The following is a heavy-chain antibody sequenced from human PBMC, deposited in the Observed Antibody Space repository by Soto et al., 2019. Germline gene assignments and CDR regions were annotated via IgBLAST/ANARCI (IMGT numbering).Heavy chain of an antibody. Sequence: GGSLRLSCAASGFTFSRYSMNWVRQAPGKGLEWVSYISSSSSTIYYADSVKGRFTISRGNAKNSLYLQMNSLRAEDTAVYYCARDAPPDDYWGQGTLVTVSS. CDR2: ISSSSSTI. CDR3: ARDAPPDDY. CDR1: GFTFSRYS. V-gene: IGHV3-48*01. J-gene: IGHJ4*02.